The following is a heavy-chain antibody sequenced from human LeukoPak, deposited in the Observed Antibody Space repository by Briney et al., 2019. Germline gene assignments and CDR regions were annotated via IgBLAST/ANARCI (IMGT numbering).Heavy chain of an antibody. D-gene: IGHD3-22*01. J-gene: IGHJ4*02. CDR2: ISSTSSDI. CDR1: GFTFNIYT. CDR3: ARRGGDSTGHLGDFDY. Sequence: PGGSLRLSCAASGFTFNIYTINWVRQGPGKGLEWVSSISSTSSDIHYADSVKGRFTIFRDNAKNSLYLQMDSLRAEDTAVYYCARRGGDSTGHLGDFDYWGQGTLGTVSS. V-gene: IGHV3-21*01.